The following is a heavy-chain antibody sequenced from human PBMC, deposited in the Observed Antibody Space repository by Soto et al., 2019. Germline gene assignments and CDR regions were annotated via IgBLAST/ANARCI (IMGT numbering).Heavy chain of an antibody. J-gene: IGHJ4*02. CDR2: IHHSGRT. CDR1: GDSISSDKW. D-gene: IGHD2-21*02. V-gene: IGHV4-4*02. CDR3: ARGGDWQFDY. Sequence: QVQLQESGPGLVKPSGTLSLTCAVSGDSISSDKWWSWVRQPPGKGLEWIGEIHHSGRTNYNPSLKTRVTILGENSKNQVSLELRSRTPADTAVYYCARGGDWQFDYWGQGTLVTVSS.